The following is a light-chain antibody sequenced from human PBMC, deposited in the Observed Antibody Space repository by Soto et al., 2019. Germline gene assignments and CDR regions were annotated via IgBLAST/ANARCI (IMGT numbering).Light chain of an antibody. CDR2: DAS. CDR1: QSISRW. Sequence: DIQMTQSPSTLSASVGDRVTITCRASQSISRWLALYQQKPGKAPKALIYDASTLRSGVPSRFSGGGSGTEFTITISSLQPHDFATYYCQQYNTYSTFGQGTRLEIK. CDR3: QQYNTYST. J-gene: IGKJ5*01. V-gene: IGKV1-5*01.